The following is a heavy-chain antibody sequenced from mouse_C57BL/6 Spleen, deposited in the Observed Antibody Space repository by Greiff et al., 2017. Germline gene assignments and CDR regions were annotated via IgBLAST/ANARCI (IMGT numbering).Heavy chain of an antibody. Sequence: QVQLKQPGAELVMPGASVKLSCKASGYTFTSYWMHCVKQRPGQGLEWIGEIDPSDSYTNYNQKFKGKSTLTVDKSSSTAYMQLSSLTSEDSAVYYCARGGSSYYYAMDYWGQGTSVTVSS. J-gene: IGHJ4*01. CDR2: IDPSDSYT. CDR3: ARGGSSYYYAMDY. CDR1: GYTFTSYW. D-gene: IGHD1-1*01. V-gene: IGHV1-69*01.